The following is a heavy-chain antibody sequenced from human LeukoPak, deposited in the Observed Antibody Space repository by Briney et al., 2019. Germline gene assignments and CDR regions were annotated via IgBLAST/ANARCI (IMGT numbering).Heavy chain of an antibody. Sequence: PSETLSLTCAVYGGSFSGYYWSWIRQPPGKGLEWIGEINHSGSTNYNPSLKSRVIISVDTSKNQFSLKLSSVTAADTAVYYCARGGKYPDYWGQGTLVTVSS. CDR3: ARGGKYPDY. J-gene: IGHJ4*02. CDR2: INHSGST. CDR1: GGSFSGYY. D-gene: IGHD3-10*01. V-gene: IGHV4-34*01.